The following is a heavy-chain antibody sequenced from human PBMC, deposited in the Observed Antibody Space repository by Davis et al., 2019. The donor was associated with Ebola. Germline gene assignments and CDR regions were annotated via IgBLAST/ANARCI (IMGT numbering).Heavy chain of an antibody. Sequence: GESLKISCAASGFTFSNFAMTWVRQAPGKGLEWVSAISGSSSYIYYADSVRGRFTISRDNSKNTLYLQMNSLRAEDKAVYYCAKGAVGSRSWTVWNWFDPWGQGTLVTVSS. D-gene: IGHD6-13*01. J-gene: IGHJ5*02. CDR3: AKGAVGSRSWTVWNWFDP. CDR1: GFTFSNFA. V-gene: IGHV3-23*01. CDR2: ISGSSSYI.